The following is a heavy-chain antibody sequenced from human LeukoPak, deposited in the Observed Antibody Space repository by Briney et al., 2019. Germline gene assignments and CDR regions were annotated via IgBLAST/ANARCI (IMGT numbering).Heavy chain of an antibody. V-gene: IGHV3-7*01. D-gene: IGHD3-10*01. J-gene: IGHJ3*02. CDR2: INHNGNVN. CDR3: ARAMGYYGSGDAFDI. Sequence: GGSLRLSCAASGFTFSSYWMNWARQAPGKGLEWVASINHNGNVNYYVDSVKGRFTISRDNAKNTLYLQMNSLRAEDTAVYYCARAMGYYGSGDAFDIWGQGTMVTVSS. CDR1: GFTFSSYW.